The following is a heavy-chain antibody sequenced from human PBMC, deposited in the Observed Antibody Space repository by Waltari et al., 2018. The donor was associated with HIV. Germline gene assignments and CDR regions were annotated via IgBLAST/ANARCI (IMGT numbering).Heavy chain of an antibody. Sequence: QLAESGGGVVQPGRSLTLSCVTSGFTFTNYGIHWVRQAPGKGREGVEVMSYDGSRRYYVDSVKGRFTISRDTSRNTQYLQMNSLRAEDTAVYYCAKGEYYGDYLGHWGQGTLVTVSS. CDR3: AKGEYYGDYLGH. CDR1: GFTFTNYG. V-gene: IGHV3-30*18. D-gene: IGHD4-17*01. CDR2: MSYDGSRR. J-gene: IGHJ4*02.